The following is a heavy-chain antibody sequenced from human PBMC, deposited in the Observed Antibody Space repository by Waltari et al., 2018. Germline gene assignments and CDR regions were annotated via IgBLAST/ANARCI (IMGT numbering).Heavy chain of an antibody. Sequence: EVQLVESGGGLVQPGGPLRLSCAASVFTSSRYWMYWVRQAPGKGLVWVSRINSDGSSTSYADSVKGRFTISRDNAKNTLYLQMNSLRAEDTAVYYCARDGGIGAFDIWGQGTMVTVSS. V-gene: IGHV3-74*01. CDR1: VFTSSRYW. CDR2: INSDGSST. CDR3: ARDGGIGAFDI. D-gene: IGHD3-3*01. J-gene: IGHJ3*02.